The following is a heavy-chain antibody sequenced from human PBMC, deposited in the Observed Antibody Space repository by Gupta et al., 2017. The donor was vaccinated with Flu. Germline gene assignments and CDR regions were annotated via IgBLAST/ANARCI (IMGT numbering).Heavy chain of an antibody. CDR2: INHSGST. D-gene: IGHD3-22*01. J-gene: IGHJ3*02. CDR3: ARILINYDSSGYYYSSAFDI. V-gene: IGHV4-34*01. Sequence: QVQLQQWGAGLLKPSETLSLTCAVYGGSFSGYYWSWIRQPPGKGLEWIGEINHSGSTNYNPSLKSRVTISVDTSKNQFSLKLSSVTAADTAVYYCARILINYDSSGYYYSSAFDIWGQGTMVTVSS. CDR1: GGSFSGYY.